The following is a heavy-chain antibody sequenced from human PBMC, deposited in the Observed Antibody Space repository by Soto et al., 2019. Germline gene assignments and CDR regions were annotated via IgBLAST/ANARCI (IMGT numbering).Heavy chain of an antibody. Sequence: RASVKVSCKASGYTFTSYYMHWVRQAPGQGLEWMGIINPSGGSTSYAQKFQGRVTMTRDTSTSTVYMELSSLRSEDTAVYYCARDKHDYGGKDDGMDVWGQGTTVTVSS. J-gene: IGHJ6*02. CDR2: INPSGGST. CDR1: GYTFTSYY. D-gene: IGHD4-17*01. CDR3: ARDKHDYGGKDDGMDV. V-gene: IGHV1-46*01.